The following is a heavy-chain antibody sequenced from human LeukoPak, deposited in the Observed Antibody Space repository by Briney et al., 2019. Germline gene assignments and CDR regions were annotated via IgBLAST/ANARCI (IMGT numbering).Heavy chain of an antibody. CDR3: AKEGAIKYYDSSGTHL. CDR2: ISGSGGST. J-gene: IGHJ5*02. CDR1: GFTFSSYA. V-gene: IGHV3-23*01. D-gene: IGHD3-22*01. Sequence: GGSLRLSCAASGFTFSSYAMSWVRQAPGKGLEWVSAISGSGGSTCYADSVKGRFTISRDNSKNTLYLQMNSLRAEDTAVYYCAKEGAIKYYDSSGTHLWGQGTLVTVSS.